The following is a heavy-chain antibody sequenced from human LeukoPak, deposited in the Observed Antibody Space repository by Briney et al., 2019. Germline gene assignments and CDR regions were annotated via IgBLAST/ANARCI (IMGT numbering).Heavy chain of an antibody. Sequence: PGGSLRLSCAASGFTFSSYAMHWVRQAPGKGLEWVAVISYDGSNKYYADSVKGRFTISRDNSKNTLYLQMNSLRAEDTAVYYCATERGYSRAPIDYWGQGTLVTVSS. D-gene: IGHD6-13*01. CDR1: GFTFSSYA. J-gene: IGHJ4*02. CDR3: ATERGYSRAPIDY. CDR2: ISYDGSNK. V-gene: IGHV3-30*04.